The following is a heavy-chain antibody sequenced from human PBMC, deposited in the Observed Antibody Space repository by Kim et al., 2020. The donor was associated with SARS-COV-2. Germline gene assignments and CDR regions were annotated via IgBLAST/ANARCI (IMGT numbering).Heavy chain of an antibody. Sequence: ASVKVSCKASGYTFTSYGISWVRQAPGQGLEWMGWISAYNGNTNYAQKLQGRVTMTTDTSTSTAYMELRSLRSDDTAVYYCARGGWSSIAARHGFDGWFDPWGQGTLVTVSS. CDR3: ARGGWSSIAARHGFDGWFDP. CDR1: GYTFTSYG. V-gene: IGHV1-18*01. CDR2: ISAYNGNT. J-gene: IGHJ5*02. D-gene: IGHD6-6*01.